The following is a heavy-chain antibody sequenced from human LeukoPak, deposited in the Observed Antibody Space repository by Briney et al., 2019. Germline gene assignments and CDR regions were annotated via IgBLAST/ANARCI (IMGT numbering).Heavy chain of an antibody. Sequence: SVKVSCKASGGTFSSYAISWVRQAPGQGLEWMGGIIPIFGTANYAQKFQGRVTITADESTSTAYMELSSLRSEDTAVYYCARDHYGEPNNWFDPWGQGTLVTVSS. D-gene: IGHD4-17*01. CDR3: ARDHYGEPNNWFDP. CDR2: IIPIFGTA. J-gene: IGHJ5*02. V-gene: IGHV1-69*13. CDR1: GGTFSSYA.